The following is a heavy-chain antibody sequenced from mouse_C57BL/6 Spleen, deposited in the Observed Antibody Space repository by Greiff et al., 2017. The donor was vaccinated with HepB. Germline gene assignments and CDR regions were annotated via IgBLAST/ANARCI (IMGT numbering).Heavy chain of an antibody. J-gene: IGHJ4*01. Sequence: EVHLVESGGGLVKPGGSLKLSCAASGFTFSDYGMHWVRQAPEKGLEWVAYISSGSSIIYNADKVKGRFTIYRDNAKNTLFLQVTGLRSEDTAMYYCARGGLYDYGGAMDDWGQGTSITDSS. CDR2: ISSGSSII. CDR3: ARGGLYDYGGAMDD. D-gene: IGHD2-4*01. CDR1: GFTFSDYG. V-gene: IGHV5-17*01.